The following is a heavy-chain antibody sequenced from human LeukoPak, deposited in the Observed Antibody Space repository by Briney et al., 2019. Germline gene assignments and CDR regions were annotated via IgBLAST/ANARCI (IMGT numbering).Heavy chain of an antibody. Sequence: PGGSLRLSCAASGFTFSSYGMHWVRQAPGKGLEWVAVISYDGSNKYYADSVKGRFTISRDNSKNTLYLQMNSLRAEDTAVYYCARTHLGATLATYYYGMDVWGQGTTVTVSS. V-gene: IGHV3-30*03. CDR1: GFTFSSYG. D-gene: IGHD1-26*01. CDR3: ARTHLGATLATYYYGMDV. J-gene: IGHJ6*02. CDR2: ISYDGSNK.